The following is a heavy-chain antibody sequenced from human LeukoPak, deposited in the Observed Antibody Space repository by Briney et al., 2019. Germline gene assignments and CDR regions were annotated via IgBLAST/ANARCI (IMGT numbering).Heavy chain of an antibody. Sequence: SETLSLTCTVSGGSISSYYWSWIRQPPGKGLEWIGYIYYSGSTNYDPSLKSRVTISVDTSKNQFSLKLSSVTAADTAVYYCARGYYSNYVDYWGQGTLVTVSS. CDR2: IYYSGST. D-gene: IGHD4-11*01. CDR3: ARGYYSNYVDY. V-gene: IGHV4-59*01. CDR1: GGSISSYY. J-gene: IGHJ4*02.